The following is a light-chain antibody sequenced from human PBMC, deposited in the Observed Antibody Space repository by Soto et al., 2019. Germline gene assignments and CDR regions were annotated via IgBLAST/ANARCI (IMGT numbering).Light chain of an antibody. CDR1: QSISSW. CDR3: QQYNDYPWT. Sequence: IKLTQPPSPWPPLLGDRVTITCRASQSISSWLAWYQQKPGKAPKLLIYQASSLESGVPSRFSGSGSGTEFTLTISCLQPDDFATYYCQQYNDYPWTFGQGTKVEIK. V-gene: IGKV1-5*03. J-gene: IGKJ1*01. CDR2: QAS.